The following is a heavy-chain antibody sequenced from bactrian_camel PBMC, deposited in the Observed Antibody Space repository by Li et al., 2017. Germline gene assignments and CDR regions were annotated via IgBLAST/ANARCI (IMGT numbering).Heavy chain of an antibody. D-gene: IGHD1*01. J-gene: IGHJ6*01. Sequence: HVQLVESGGGSVQAGGSLTLSCTSPGAFYRTDCMGWFRQAPGKQREGVAGIDSDGYTSYANSVKGRFAISRDNAENTLFLQMNSLKSEDTGMYYCARVRREKYYPNSLPPGVFGYWGQGTQVTVS. CDR1: GAFYRTDC. CDR2: IDSDGYT. V-gene: IGHV3S53*01. CDR3: ARVRREKYYPNSLPPGVFGY.